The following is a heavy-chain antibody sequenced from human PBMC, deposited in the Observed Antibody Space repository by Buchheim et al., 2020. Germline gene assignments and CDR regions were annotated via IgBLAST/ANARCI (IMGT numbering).Heavy chain of an antibody. Sequence: QVQLVQSGAEVKKPGASVKVSCKASGYTFTGYYMHWVRQAPGQGLEWMGWINPNSGNTGYAQKFQGRVTMTRNTSISTAYMELSSLRSEDTAVYYCARDGDLRGYSGYDNGSWGQGTL. CDR1: GYTFTGYY. V-gene: IGHV1-8*02. CDR3: ARDGDLRGYSGYDNGS. D-gene: IGHD5-12*01. J-gene: IGHJ4*02. CDR2: INPNSGNT.